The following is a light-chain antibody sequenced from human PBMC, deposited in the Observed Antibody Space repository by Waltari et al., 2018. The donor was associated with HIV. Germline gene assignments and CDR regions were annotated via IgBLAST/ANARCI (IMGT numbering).Light chain of an antibody. J-gene: IGLJ2*01. V-gene: IGLV2-8*01. CDR2: EVN. Sequence: QSALTQPPSASGSLGQSVTIPCPGSSRDVGPYDYVSWYQQHPGKAPKLLIFEVNKRPSGVPDRFSGSKSGNTASLTVSGLQAEDEAEYSCSSYAGINPVIFGGGTTLTVL. CDR3: SSYAGINPVI. CDR1: SRDVGPYDY.